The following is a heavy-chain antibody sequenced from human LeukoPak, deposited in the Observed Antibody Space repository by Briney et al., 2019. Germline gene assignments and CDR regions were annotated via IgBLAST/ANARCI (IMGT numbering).Heavy chain of an antibody. CDR1: GFTFSSYA. CDR2: ISGSGGST. V-gene: IGHV3-23*01. D-gene: IGHD6-19*01. Sequence: GGSLRLSCAASGFTFSSYAMSWVRQAPGKGLEWVSGISGSGGSTYYADSVKGRFTISRDNSKNTVYVQMNSLRAGDTAVYYCAKEDSSFIQQWGQGTLVTVSS. CDR3: AKEDSSFIQQ. J-gene: IGHJ1*01.